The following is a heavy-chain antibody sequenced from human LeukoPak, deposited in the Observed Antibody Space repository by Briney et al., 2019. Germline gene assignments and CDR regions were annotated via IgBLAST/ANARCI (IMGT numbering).Heavy chain of an antibody. V-gene: IGHV3-7*03. Sequence: GGSLRLSCAASGFTITTYWMTWVRQAPGKGLEWVANIKQDGSETYYVDSVKGRFTISRDNAKNSLYLQMNSLRAEDTAVYYCARDSGGRVYNYWGQGTLVTVSS. CDR1: GFTITTYW. CDR3: ARDSGGRVYNY. D-gene: IGHD6-13*01. CDR2: IKQDGSET. J-gene: IGHJ4*02.